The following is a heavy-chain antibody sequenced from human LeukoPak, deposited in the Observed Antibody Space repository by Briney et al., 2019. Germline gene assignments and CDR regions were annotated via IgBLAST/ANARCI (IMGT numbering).Heavy chain of an antibody. CDR1: GGSISSSSYY. V-gene: IGHV4-39*01. Sequence: SETLSLTCTVSGGSISSSSYYWGWIRQPPGKGLEWIGSIYYSGSTYNNPSLKSRVTISVDTSKNQFSLKLSSVTAADTAVYYCARSFTIFGVVITHDYWGQGTLVTVSS. D-gene: IGHD3-3*01. CDR2: IYYSGST. CDR3: ARSFTIFGVVITHDY. J-gene: IGHJ4*02.